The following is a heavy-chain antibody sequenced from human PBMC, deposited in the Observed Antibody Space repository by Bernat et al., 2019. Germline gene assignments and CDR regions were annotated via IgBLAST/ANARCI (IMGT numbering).Heavy chain of an antibody. J-gene: IGHJ4*02. CDR1: GLTFENCG. D-gene: IGHD4-23*01. CDR2: ISDTGGNT. CDR3: AKDAGGVYTMFQY. V-gene: IGHV3-23*01. Sequence: EVQLLESGGGVVQPGGSLTLSCAASGLTFENCGMTWVRQVPGKGLQWVSTISDTGGNTHYADSVKGRFTISRDNSKNTLYLQMNGLRAEDTAIYYCAKDAGGVYTMFQYWGQGTLVTVSS.